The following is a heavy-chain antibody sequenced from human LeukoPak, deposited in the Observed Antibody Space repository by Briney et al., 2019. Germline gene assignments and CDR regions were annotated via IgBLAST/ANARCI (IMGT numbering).Heavy chain of an antibody. CDR1: GFTFSSYA. D-gene: IGHD6-13*01. CDR2: ISSSSSYI. Sequence: GGSLRLSCAASGFTFSSYAMSWVRQAPGKGLEWVSSISSSSSYIYYADSVKGRFTISRDNAKNSLYLQMNSLRAEDTAVYYCARDSVAAAGTEMNWFDPWGQGTLVTVSS. V-gene: IGHV3-21*01. CDR3: ARDSVAAAGTEMNWFDP. J-gene: IGHJ5*02.